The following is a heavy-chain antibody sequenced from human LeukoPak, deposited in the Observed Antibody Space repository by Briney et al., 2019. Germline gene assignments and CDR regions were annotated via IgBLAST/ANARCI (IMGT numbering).Heavy chain of an antibody. V-gene: IGHV3-23*01. J-gene: IGHJ4*02. D-gene: IGHD3-22*01. CDR3: AKTYYYDSSGSHYFDY. Sequence: PGGSLRLSCAASGFTFSSYAMSSVRQAPGKGLEWVSVISGSGGRTYYADSVKGRFTISRDNSKNTLYLQMNSLRAEDTAVYYCAKTYYYDSSGSHYFDYWGQGTLVTVSS. CDR2: ISGSGGRT. CDR1: GFTFSSYA.